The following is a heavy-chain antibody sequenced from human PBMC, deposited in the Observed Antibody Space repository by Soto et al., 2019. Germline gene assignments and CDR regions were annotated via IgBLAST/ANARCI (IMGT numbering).Heavy chain of an antibody. CDR2: ISPYTGNT. CDR1: GYIFVNYG. D-gene: IGHD3-16*01. CDR3: VMVDNYVTPTPQDV. Sequence: QVQLVQSGDEVKKPGASVKVSCKASGYIFVNYGIAWVRQAPGQGLEWMGWISPYTGNTHSATKVQGRLTMTTDTSTSTAYTDRGSLTSDDTAVYYCVMVDNYVTPTPQDVWGQGTTVTVSS. J-gene: IGHJ6*02. V-gene: IGHV1-18*01.